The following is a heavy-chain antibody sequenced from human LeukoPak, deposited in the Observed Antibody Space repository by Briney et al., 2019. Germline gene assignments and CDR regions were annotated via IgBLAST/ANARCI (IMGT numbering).Heavy chain of an antibody. CDR3: ANRFDYFDY. V-gene: IGHV3-30*18. CDR1: GFTFSIYG. J-gene: IGHJ4*02. Sequence: GRSLRLSCAASGFTFSIYGMHWVRQAPGKGLEWVAVISYDGSNKYYADSVKGRFTISRDNSKNTLYLQMNSLRAEDTAVYYCANRFDYFDYWGQGTLVTVSS. D-gene: IGHD3-16*01. CDR2: ISYDGSNK.